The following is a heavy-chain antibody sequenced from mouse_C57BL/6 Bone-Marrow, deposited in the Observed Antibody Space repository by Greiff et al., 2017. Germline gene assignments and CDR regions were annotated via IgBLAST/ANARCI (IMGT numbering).Heavy chain of an antibody. CDR2: MHPNGGSP. Sequence: QVQLQQPGAELVKPGASVKLSCKASGYTFTNYWMHWVKQRPGQGLGWIGMMHPNGGSPDYNEKFKSEATLSVDESSRTAYMELSSLTSEDSAVYYCARSYDYDDYTMDYWGQGTSVTVSS. V-gene: IGHV1-64*01. CDR3: ARSYDYDDYTMDY. J-gene: IGHJ4*01. D-gene: IGHD2-4*01. CDR1: GYTFTNYW.